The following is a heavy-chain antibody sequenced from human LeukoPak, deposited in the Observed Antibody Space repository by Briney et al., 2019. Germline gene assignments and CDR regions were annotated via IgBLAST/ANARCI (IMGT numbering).Heavy chain of an antibody. D-gene: IGHD1-26*01. Sequence: GGSLRLSCAASGFTFSSYAMSWVRQAPGKGLEWVSAISGSGGSTYYADSVKGRFTIPRDNSKNTLYLQMNSLRAEDTAVYYCAKGGYSGSYYGPGYFDYWGQGTLVTVSS. CDR1: GFTFSSYA. V-gene: IGHV3-23*01. J-gene: IGHJ4*02. CDR2: ISGSGGST. CDR3: AKGGYSGSYYGPGYFDY.